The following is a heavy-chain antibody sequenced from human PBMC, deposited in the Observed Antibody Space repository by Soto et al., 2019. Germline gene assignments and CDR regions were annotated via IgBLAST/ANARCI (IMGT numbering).Heavy chain of an antibody. CDR3: ATHALMSSHPAVGATYFDR. CDR2: FEPEDGEI. D-gene: IGHD6-19*01. J-gene: IGHJ4*02. Sequence: GASVKVSCKVYGNTLSEVSIHWVRQAPGLGLEWMGGFEPEDGEIVYAPVFQGRVTMTEDTSTDTAYLEVSSLRSEDTAVYHCATHALMSSHPAVGATYFDRWGQGTLVTVSS. CDR1: GNTLSEVS. V-gene: IGHV1-24*01.